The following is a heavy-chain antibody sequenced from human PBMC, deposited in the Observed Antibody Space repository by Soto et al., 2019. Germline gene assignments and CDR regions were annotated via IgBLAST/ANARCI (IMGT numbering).Heavy chain of an antibody. CDR2: ISSSSSTI. D-gene: IGHD3-16*01. CDR3: ARELVEEMDTISLGY. Sequence: EVQLVESGGGLVQPGGSLRLSCTASGFTFNSYSMNWVRQAPGKGLEWVSYISSSSSTIYYADSVKGRFTISRDNDKNSLYLQMNSLRAEDTAVYYCARELVEEMDTISLGYWGQGSLVTVSS. J-gene: IGHJ4*02. CDR1: GFTFNSYS. V-gene: IGHV3-48*01.